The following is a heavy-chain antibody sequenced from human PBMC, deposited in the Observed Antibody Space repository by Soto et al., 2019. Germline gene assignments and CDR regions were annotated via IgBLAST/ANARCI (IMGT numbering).Heavy chain of an antibody. CDR1: GGTFSRYA. J-gene: IGHJ4*02. CDR2: IVPMFGTA. D-gene: IGHD3-22*01. Sequence: SVKVSCKASGGTFSRYALSWVRQAPGQGPEWMGGIVPMFGTANYAQKFQGRVTITADESTNTAYMQLSSLRSEDTAVYYCARGVDYDSRGYYFFFWGQGTLVTVSS. CDR3: ARGVDYDSRGYYFFF. V-gene: IGHV1-69*13.